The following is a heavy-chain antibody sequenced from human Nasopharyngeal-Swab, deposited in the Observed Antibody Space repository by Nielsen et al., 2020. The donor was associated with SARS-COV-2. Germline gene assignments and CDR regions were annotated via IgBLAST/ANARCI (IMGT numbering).Heavy chain of an antibody. D-gene: IGHD2-2*02. CDR3: ARDLSHYCGSTSGYKRGIDY. CDR2: ISYDGSNK. V-gene: IGHV3-30-3*01. Sequence: GESLKLSCAASGFTFRSYAMHWVRQAPGKGLEWVAVISYDGSNKYYTDSVKGRFTISRDNSENTLYLHMNRLRAEDTAVYYCARDLSHYCGSTSGYKRGIDYWGQGTLVTVSS. J-gene: IGHJ4*02. CDR1: GFTFRSYA.